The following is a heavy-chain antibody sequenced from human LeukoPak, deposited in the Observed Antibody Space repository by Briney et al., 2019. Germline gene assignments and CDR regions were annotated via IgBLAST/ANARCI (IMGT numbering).Heavy chain of an antibody. D-gene: IGHD3-3*01. CDR1: GGTFSSYA. Sequence: SVKVSCKASGGTFSSYAISWVRQAPGQGLEWMGGTIPIFGTANYAQKFQGRVTITADESTSTAYMELSSLRSEDTAVYYCARVHYDFWSGPEPYYFDYWGQGTLVTVSS. V-gene: IGHV1-69*13. CDR3: ARVHYDFWSGPEPYYFDY. CDR2: TIPIFGTA. J-gene: IGHJ4*02.